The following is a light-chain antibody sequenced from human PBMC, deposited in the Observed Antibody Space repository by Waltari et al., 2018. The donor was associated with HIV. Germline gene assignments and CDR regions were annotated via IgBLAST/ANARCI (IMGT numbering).Light chain of an antibody. V-gene: IGKV3-11*01. CDR2: DAS. J-gene: IGKJ1*01. Sequence: ELVLTQSPATLSLSPGERATLSCRASQSVSVYLAWYQQKPGQAPRLLIYDASNRATGIPVRFSGSGSGTDFTLTISSLEPEDFAVYYCYQRSDWPRTFGQGTKVEIK. CDR3: YQRSDWPRT. CDR1: QSVSVY.